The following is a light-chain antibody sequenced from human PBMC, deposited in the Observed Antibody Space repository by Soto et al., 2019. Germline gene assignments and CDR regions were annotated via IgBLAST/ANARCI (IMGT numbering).Light chain of an antibody. CDR2: TVS. J-gene: IGKJ4*01. V-gene: IGKV2-40*01. Sequence: DIVMTQTPLSLPVTPGEPASISCRSSQSLLDSDDGNTYLDWYLQKPGQSPQLLIYTVSYRASGVPDRFSGSGSGTDFTLKISGVEAEDVGVYYCMQRIEFPLTFGGGTKVDI. CDR3: MQRIEFPLT. CDR1: QSLLDSDDGNTY.